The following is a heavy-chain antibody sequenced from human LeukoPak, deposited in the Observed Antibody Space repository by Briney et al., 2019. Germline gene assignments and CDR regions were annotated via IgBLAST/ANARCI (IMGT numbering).Heavy chain of an antibody. Sequence: GESLKISCKGSGYSFTSYWIGWVRQMPGKGLEWMGIIYPGDSDTRYSPSFQGQVTISADKSISTAYLQWSSLKASDTAMYYCARHLPDLYSGSYFPDYWGQGTLVTVSS. CDR3: ARHLPDLYSGSYFPDY. V-gene: IGHV5-51*01. CDR1: GYSFTSYW. D-gene: IGHD1-26*01. J-gene: IGHJ4*02. CDR2: IYPGDSDT.